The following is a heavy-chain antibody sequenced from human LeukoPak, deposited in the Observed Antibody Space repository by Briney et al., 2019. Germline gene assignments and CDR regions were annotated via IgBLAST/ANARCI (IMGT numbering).Heavy chain of an antibody. CDR3: ARGQGYGLLNAVDY. J-gene: IGHJ4*02. CDR1: GGSFTNYY. Sequence: KASETLSLTCTVSGGSFTNYYWNWIRQPPGKGLEWIGYIYYSGIANYSPSLKSRVTFSVDTSKNQFSLKLSSVTAADTAVYYCARGQGYGLLNAVDYWGQGTLVTVSS. D-gene: IGHD5-18*01. V-gene: IGHV4-59*01. CDR2: IYYSGIA.